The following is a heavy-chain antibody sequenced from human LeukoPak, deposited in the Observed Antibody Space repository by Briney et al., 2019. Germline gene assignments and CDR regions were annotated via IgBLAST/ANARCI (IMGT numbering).Heavy chain of an antibody. D-gene: IGHD2-2*01. CDR3: ASTERCSTTSTLDY. J-gene: IGHJ4*02. V-gene: IGHV4-34*01. CDR2: INHSGST. Sequence: SETLSLTCAVYGESFSGYYWSWIRQPPGKGLEWIGEINHSGSTNYNPSLKSRVTISLDTSKNQLSLKLSSVTAADTAVYYCASTERCSTTSTLDYWGQGTLVTVSS. CDR1: GESFSGYY.